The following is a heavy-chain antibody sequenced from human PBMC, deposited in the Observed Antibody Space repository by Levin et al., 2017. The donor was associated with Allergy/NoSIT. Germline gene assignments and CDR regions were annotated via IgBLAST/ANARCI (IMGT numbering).Heavy chain of an antibody. J-gene: IGHJ3*02. V-gene: IGHV3-33*01. Sequence: GGSLRLSCAASGFTFSSYGMHWVRQAPGKGLEWVAVIWYDGSNKYYADSVKGRFTISRDNSKNTLYLQMNSLRAEDTAVYYCARARSTGTFDIWGQGTMVTVSS. CDR3: ARARSTGTFDI. D-gene: IGHD4-17*01. CDR1: GFTFSSYG. CDR2: IWYDGSNK.